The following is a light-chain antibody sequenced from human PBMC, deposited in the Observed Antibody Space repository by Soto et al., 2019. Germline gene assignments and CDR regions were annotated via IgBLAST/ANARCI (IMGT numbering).Light chain of an antibody. Sequence: QSALTQPASVSGSPGQSITISCSGTSSDVGSYNLVSWYQQHPDKAPKLMIYEGSKRPSGVSNRFSGSKSGNTASLTISGLQAEDEAEYYCCSYAGSNALMFGGGTKLTVL. CDR3: CSYAGSNALM. J-gene: IGLJ3*02. CDR1: SSDVGSYNL. CDR2: EGS. V-gene: IGLV2-23*01.